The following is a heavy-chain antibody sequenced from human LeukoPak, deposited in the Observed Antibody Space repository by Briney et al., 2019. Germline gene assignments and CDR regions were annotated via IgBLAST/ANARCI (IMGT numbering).Heavy chain of an antibody. CDR3: AGRGHRYSRD. V-gene: IGHV4-4*09. D-gene: IGHD2-15*01. CDR1: GDSVSSGY. Sequence: SETLSLICNVSGDSVSSGYWSWIRQSPGKGLEWIGFIQDTGITDYNPSLKSRLLMSLHTSKNQFSLNLRSVTAADTAVYYCAGRGHRYSRDWGQGILVTISS. CDR2: IQDTGIT. J-gene: IGHJ1*01.